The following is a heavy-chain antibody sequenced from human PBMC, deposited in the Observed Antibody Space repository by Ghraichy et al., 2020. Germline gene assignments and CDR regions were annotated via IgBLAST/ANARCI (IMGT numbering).Heavy chain of an antibody. D-gene: IGHD4-17*01. CDR3: ARDDYSDPPDY. J-gene: IGHJ4*02. CDR1: GYSISGGYY. Sequence: SETLSLTCTVSGYSISGGYYWGWIRQPPGKGLEWIGSIYHTGNTYYNPSLESRVTMSVGTSMNQFSLRLSSVTAADTAVYYCARDDYSDPPDYWGQGTLVTVSS. CDR2: IYHTGNT. V-gene: IGHV4-38-2*02.